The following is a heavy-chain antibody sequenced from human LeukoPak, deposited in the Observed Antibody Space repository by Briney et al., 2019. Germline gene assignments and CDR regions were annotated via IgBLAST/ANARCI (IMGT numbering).Heavy chain of an antibody. J-gene: IGHJ6*02. CDR3: ARDLSEPHWYSSGWSLDV. D-gene: IGHD6-19*01. CDR1: GFTFSSYS. CDR2: ISSSSSTI. Sequence: PGGSLTLSCAASGFTFSSYSMNWVRQAPGKGLEWVSYISSSSSTIYYADSVKGRFTISRDNAKNSLFLQMNSLRAEDTAVYYCARDLSEPHWYSSGWSLDVWGQGTTVTVSS. V-gene: IGHV3-48*04.